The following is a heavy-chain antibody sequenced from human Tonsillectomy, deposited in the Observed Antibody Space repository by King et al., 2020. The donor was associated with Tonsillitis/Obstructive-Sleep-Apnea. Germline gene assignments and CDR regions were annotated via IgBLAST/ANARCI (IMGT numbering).Heavy chain of an antibody. CDR3: ARDRGDWGTAVRPDY. J-gene: IGHJ4*02. CDR2: ISGSGGST. V-gene: IGHV3-23*04. CDR1: GFIFSNYA. Sequence: VQLVESGGGLVQPGGSLRLSCAVSGFIFSNYALTWFRQAPGKGLEWVSSISGSGGSTYYADSVKGRFTISRDNSKNTLYLQVNSLRAEDTAEYYCARDRGDWGTAVRPDYWGQGTLVTVSS. D-gene: IGHD6-6*01.